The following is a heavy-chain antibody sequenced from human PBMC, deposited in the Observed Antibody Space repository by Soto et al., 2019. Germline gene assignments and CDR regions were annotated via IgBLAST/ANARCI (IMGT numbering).Heavy chain of an antibody. J-gene: IGHJ4*02. CDR3: ARLGGFDPTHDC. CDR1: GFSFSRHW. CDR2: IDNAGVGT. Sequence: EVQLVESGGGVVQPGGSLRLSCAASGFSFSRHWMHWVRQVPGQGLKWVSRIDNAGVGTSYADSVKGRFTMSRDNAKNTLYLQMNDLRVEDTALYFCARLGGFDPTHDCWGQGALVTVSS. V-gene: IGHV3-74*01. D-gene: IGHD1-26*01.